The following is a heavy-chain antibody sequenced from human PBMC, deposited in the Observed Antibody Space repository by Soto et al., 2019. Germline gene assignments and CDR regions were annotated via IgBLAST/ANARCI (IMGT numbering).Heavy chain of an antibody. CDR1: GYTFTNFG. CDR2: ISAYNGNT. CDR3: ARGGTLMDF. D-gene: IGHD3-16*01. V-gene: IGHV1-18*01. J-gene: IGHJ4*02. Sequence: QVQLVQSGAEVKKPGASVKVSCKASGYTFTNFGISWVRQAPGQGLEWTGWISAYNGNTNYAQKFRGRVTMTADTPTRTAYWASRSLRFDNTAVYYCARGGTLMDFWRQATLVTGSS.